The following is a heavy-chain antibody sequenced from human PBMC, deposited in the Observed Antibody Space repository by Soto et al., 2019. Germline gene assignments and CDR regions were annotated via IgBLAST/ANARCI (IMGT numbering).Heavy chain of an antibody. J-gene: IGHJ6*02. CDR1: GCTFPGYY. Sequence: ASVQVSCEASGCTFPGYYMQWLRQGPVHVLWVMGWINPNSGGTNYAQKFQGWVTMTRDTSISTAYMGLSRLRSDDTAVYYCARDMEPGSGWYVPADYYYGMDVWAKGTRSPSP. CDR2: INPNSGGT. V-gene: IGHV1-2*04. CDR3: ARDMEPGSGWYVPADYYYGMDV. D-gene: IGHD6-19*01.